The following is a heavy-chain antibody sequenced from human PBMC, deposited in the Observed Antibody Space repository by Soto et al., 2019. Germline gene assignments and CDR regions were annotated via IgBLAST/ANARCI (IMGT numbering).Heavy chain of an antibody. V-gene: IGHV4-4*02. CDR3: VQVAGQCYYCYGMDV. CDR2: IYHSGST. CDR1: GGSISSSNW. D-gene: IGHD6-19*01. J-gene: IGHJ6*02. Sequence: QVQLQESGPGLVKPSGTLSLTCAVSGGSISSSNWWSWVRQPPGKGLEWIGEIYHSGSTNYNPSLKSRVTISVDKSKIQFSLKLSSVTAADTAVYYCVQVAGQCYYCYGMDVWGQGTTVTVSS.